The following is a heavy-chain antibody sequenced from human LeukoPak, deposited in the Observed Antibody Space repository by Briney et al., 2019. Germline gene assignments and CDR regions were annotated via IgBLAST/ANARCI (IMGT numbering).Heavy chain of an antibody. D-gene: IGHD3-22*01. CDR3: VKGDNYDSSGYSYYFDY. CDR2: ISGSGGST. J-gene: IGHJ4*02. Sequence: GGSLRLSCAASGFTVSSNYMSWVRQAPGKGLEWVSAISGSGGSTYYADSVKGRFTISRDNSKNTLYLQMNSLRAEDTAVYYWVKGDNYDSSGYSYYFDYWGQGTLVTVSS. CDR1: GFTVSSNY. V-gene: IGHV3-23*01.